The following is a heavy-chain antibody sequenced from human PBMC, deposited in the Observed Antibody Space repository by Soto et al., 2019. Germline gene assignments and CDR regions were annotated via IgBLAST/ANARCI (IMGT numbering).Heavy chain of an antibody. Sequence: VQLLESGGGLVQPGGSLRLSCAASGFSFYGYAMTWVRQAPGKGLEWVSAITHGGGGRRDYADAVKGRFTIYRDNSQNTLYLQLNSLRADDTAGYYCAKFRGEVIATYDCDHWGQGTLVTVSS. D-gene: IGHD3-16*02. CDR3: AKFRGEVIATYDCDH. CDR2: ITHGGGGRR. J-gene: IGHJ4*02. V-gene: IGHV3-23*01. CDR1: GFSFYGYA.